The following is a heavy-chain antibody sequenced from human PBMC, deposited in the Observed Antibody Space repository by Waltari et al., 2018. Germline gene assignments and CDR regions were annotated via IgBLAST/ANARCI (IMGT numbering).Heavy chain of an antibody. D-gene: IGHD4-17*01. Sequence: QVQLVESGGGVVQPGGSLRLSCAASGFTFSGYGLHWVRQDPGKGLEWVAFITFDGTNKYYADYVKCRFTISRDNPKNTMFLQMNSLRPDDTAIYYCASIFAGTAVTTIQPIDIWGQGTMVTVSS. CDR1: GFTFSGYG. V-gene: IGHV3-30*02. CDR2: ITFDGTNK. J-gene: IGHJ3*02. CDR3: ASIFAGTAVTTIQPIDI.